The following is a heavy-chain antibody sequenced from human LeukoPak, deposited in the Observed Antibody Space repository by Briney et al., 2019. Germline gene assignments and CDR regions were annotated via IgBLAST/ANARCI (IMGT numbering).Heavy chain of an antibody. CDR2: IYPGDSDT. Sequence: HGESLKISCKGSGYSFTSYWIGWVRQMPGKGREWMGIIYPGDSDTRYSPSFQGQVTISADKSISTAYLQWSSLKASDTAMYYCARLDYYDSSGYYNVLPYNSFDPWGQGTLVTVSS. J-gene: IGHJ5*02. CDR1: GYSFTSYW. V-gene: IGHV5-51*01. CDR3: ARLDYYDSSGYYNVLPYNSFDP. D-gene: IGHD3-22*01.